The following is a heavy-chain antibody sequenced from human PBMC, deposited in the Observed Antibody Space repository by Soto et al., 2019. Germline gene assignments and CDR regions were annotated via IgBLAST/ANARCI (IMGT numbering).Heavy chain of an antibody. CDR2: INPNSGGT. CDR3: ARDLSVVVPAADFYYYYGMDV. V-gene: IGHV1-2*04. J-gene: IGHJ6*02. CDR1: GNTFTDYY. D-gene: IGHD2-2*01. Sequence: GASVKVSCKASGNTFTDYYIHWVRQAPGQGLEWMGWINPNSGGTNYAQKFQGWVTMTRDTSISTAYMELSRLRSDDTAVYYCARDLSVVVPAADFYYYYGMDVWGQGTTVTVSS.